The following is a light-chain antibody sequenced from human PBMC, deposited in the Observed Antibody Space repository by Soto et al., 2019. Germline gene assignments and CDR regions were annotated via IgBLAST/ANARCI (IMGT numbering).Light chain of an antibody. V-gene: IGKV3-11*01. J-gene: IGKJ1*01. CDR3: QQRSYWPAT. Sequence: EIVMTQSPATLSVSPGERATLSCRASQSLSGNFVSYQQKSPEDPRLLIYDASNRAAGIPSRFSGSGSGTHFTLTVSSLEHQDFAVYYCQQRSYWPATFGQGTKVDI. CDR2: DAS. CDR1: QSLSGN.